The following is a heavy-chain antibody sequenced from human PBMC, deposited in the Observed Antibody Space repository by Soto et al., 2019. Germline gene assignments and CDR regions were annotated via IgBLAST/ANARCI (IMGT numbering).Heavy chain of an antibody. V-gene: IGHV4-34*01. CDR2: INHSGST. Sequence: QVQLQQWGAGLLKPSETLSLTCAVYGGSFSGYYWSWIRQPPGKGLEWIGEINHSGSTNYNPSLKSRVTISVDTSKNQFSLKLSSVTAADTAVYYCARSSGWYARYYFDYWGQGTLVTVSS. J-gene: IGHJ4*02. CDR1: GGSFSGYY. CDR3: ARSSGWYARYYFDY. D-gene: IGHD6-19*01.